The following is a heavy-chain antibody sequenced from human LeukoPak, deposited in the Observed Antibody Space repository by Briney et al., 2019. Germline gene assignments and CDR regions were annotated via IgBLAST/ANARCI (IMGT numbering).Heavy chain of an antibody. V-gene: IGHV3-23*01. CDR3: AKVLTTYYYDSSGYP. CDR1: GFTFSSYA. J-gene: IGHJ4*02. D-gene: IGHD3-22*01. CDR2: IRGSGDRT. Sequence: GGSLRLSCAASGFTFSSYAMSWVRQAPGKGLEWVSAIRGSGDRTYYADSVKRRFTISRDNSKNTLYLQMNSLRAEDTAIYYCAKVLTTYYYDSSGYPWGQGTLVTVSS.